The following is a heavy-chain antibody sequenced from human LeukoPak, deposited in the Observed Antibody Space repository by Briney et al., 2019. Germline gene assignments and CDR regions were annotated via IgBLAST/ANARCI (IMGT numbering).Heavy chain of an antibody. Sequence: GGSLRLSCAASGFTFSSYNMNWVRQAPGKGLEWVSYISSSSSYIYYADSVKGRFTITRDNAKNTLTLQMNSLRADDTVVYYCSKDRAASDYGHYDFDYWGQGTRVSVSS. CDR3: SKDRAASDYGHYDFDY. CDR2: ISSSSSYI. J-gene: IGHJ4*02. V-gene: IGHV3-21*04. D-gene: IGHD4-17*01. CDR1: GFTFSSYN.